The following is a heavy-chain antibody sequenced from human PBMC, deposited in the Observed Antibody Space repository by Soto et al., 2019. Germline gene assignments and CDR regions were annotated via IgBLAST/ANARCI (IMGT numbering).Heavy chain of an antibody. V-gene: IGHV5-10-1*01. D-gene: IGHD1-26*01. Sequence: PGESLKISCXGSGYSFTSYWISWVRQMPGKGLEWMGRIDPSDSYTNYSPSFQGHVTISADKSISTAYLQWSSLKASDTAMYYCARDVVGATTVWGQGTLVTVSS. J-gene: IGHJ4*02. CDR1: GYSFTSYW. CDR2: IDPSDSYT. CDR3: ARDVVGATTV.